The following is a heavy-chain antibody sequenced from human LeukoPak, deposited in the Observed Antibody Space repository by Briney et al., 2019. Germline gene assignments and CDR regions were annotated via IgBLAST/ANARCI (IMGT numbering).Heavy chain of an antibody. Sequence: GGSLRLSCAASGFTVSINYMSWVRQAPGKGLEWDSVIYSGGNTYYADSVKGRFTISRDNSKNTVYLQMNSLRAEDTAVYYCARGETSSYDYWGQGTLVTVSS. V-gene: IGHV3-53*01. J-gene: IGHJ4*02. CDR2: IYSGGNT. D-gene: IGHD2-2*01. CDR1: GFTVSINY. CDR3: ARGETSSYDY.